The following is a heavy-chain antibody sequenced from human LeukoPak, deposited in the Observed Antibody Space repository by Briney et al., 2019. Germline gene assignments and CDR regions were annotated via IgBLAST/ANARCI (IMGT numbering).Heavy chain of an antibody. J-gene: IGHJ3*02. D-gene: IGHD3-22*01. V-gene: IGHV3-73*01. CDR2: IRSKANSYAT. CDR1: GFTFSGSA. Sequence: PGGSLRLSCAASGFTFSGSAMHWVRQASGKGLEWVGRIRSKANSYATAYAASVKGRFTISRDDSKNTAYLQMNSLKTEDTAVYYCTRRVYYYDSSGYWDAFDIWGQGTMVTVSS. CDR3: TRRVYYYDSSGYWDAFDI.